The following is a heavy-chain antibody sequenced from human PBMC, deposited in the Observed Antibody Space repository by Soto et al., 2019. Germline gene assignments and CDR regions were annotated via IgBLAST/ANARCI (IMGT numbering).Heavy chain of an antibody. CDR3: ARDGRRGYDMDV. CDR1: GFTFSTYA. V-gene: IGHV3-48*02. D-gene: IGHD3-10*01. CDR2: ISSSGTI. J-gene: IGHJ6*02. Sequence: GGSLRLSCAASGFTFSTYALDWVRQAPGKGLEWVSYISSSGTIYYADSVKGRFTISKDNAKNSLYLQMNSLRDEDTAVYYCARDGRRGYDMDVWGQGTTVTVSS.